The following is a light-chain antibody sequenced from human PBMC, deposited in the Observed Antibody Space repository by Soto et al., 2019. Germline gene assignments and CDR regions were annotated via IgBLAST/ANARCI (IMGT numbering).Light chain of an antibody. J-gene: IGLJ3*02. CDR1: SSNIGENF. CDR3: ATWDDSFRGL. Sequence: QSVLTQPPSVSGTPGQRITISCSGASSNIGENFVYWYLQVPETAPKLLIYRNDERPSGVPDRFSASKSGTSASLAISGLRSEDEADYYCATWDDSFRGLFGGGTKLTVL. CDR2: RND. V-gene: IGLV1-47*01.